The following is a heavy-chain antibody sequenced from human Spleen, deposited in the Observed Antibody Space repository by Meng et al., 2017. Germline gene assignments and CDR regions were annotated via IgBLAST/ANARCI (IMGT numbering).Heavy chain of an antibody. CDR2: ISGSGGST. D-gene: IGHD3-16*02. CDR1: GFTFSSYA. V-gene: IGHV3-23*01. Sequence: GESLKISCAASGFTFSSYAMSWVRQAPGKGLEWVSAISGSGGSTYYADSVKGRFTISRDNSKNTLYLQMNSLRAEDTAVYYCARGHLGELSDPSFDYWGQGTLVTVSS. J-gene: IGHJ4*02. CDR3: ARGHLGELSDPSFDY.